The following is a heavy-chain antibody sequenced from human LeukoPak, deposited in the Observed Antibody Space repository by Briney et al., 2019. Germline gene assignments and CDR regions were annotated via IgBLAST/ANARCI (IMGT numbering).Heavy chain of an antibody. Sequence: GGSLRLSCAASGFTFSSYGMSWVRQAPGKGLEWVSGISGSGGSTYYADSVKGRFTISRDKSKNTLYLQMDSLRAEDTAVYYCAKGRGDLLDPWGQGTLVTVSS. CDR2: ISGSGGST. CDR3: AKGRGDLLDP. D-gene: IGHD3-16*01. J-gene: IGHJ5*02. CDR1: GFTFSSYG. V-gene: IGHV3-23*01.